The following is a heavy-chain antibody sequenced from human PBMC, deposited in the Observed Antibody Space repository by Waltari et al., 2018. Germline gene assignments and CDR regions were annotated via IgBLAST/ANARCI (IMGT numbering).Heavy chain of an antibody. V-gene: IGHV4-38-2*02. J-gene: IGHJ4*02. CDR1: EYSVSTGFY. D-gene: IGHD3-22*01. CDR3: ARHRLDRGDSFDF. Sequence: QVQLRESGPRLVKPSETLSLTCSVSEYSVSTGFYWGWVRQSPGKGLEWIWSIYHLGNTRYNPPLSSRAAGYMDMSKNEFALRLTSVTAADTAVYYCARHRLDRGDSFDFWGQGALVTVSS. CDR2: IYHLGNT.